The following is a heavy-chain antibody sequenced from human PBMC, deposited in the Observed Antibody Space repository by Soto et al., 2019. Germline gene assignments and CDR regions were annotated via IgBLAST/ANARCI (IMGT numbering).Heavy chain of an antibody. Sequence: HVQLQESGPGLVKPSETLSLTCTISGGSISSYYWSWIRQPPGKGLEWIGYIYYSGSPNHNPSLKSRATISVDTSKNQFSLKVSSVTAADTAVYYCARVHVDYWYFDLWGRGTLVTVSS. CDR3: ARVHVDYWYFDL. CDR1: GGSISSYY. CDR2: IYYSGSP. V-gene: IGHV4-59*01. J-gene: IGHJ2*01.